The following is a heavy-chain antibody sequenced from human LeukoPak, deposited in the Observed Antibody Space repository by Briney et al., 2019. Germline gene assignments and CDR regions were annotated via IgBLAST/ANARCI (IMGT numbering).Heavy chain of an antibody. Sequence: SGGSLRLSCAVSGFTFTDYWMNWVRQAPGKGLEWVSYISNTGSTTQYADSVKGRFTISRDNAKNSLHLQMNSLRAEDTAVYYCARVRGSYSVDYWGQGTLVTVSS. CDR2: ISNTGSTT. J-gene: IGHJ4*02. D-gene: IGHD1-26*01. CDR1: GFTFTDYW. V-gene: IGHV3-11*04. CDR3: ARVRGSYSVDY.